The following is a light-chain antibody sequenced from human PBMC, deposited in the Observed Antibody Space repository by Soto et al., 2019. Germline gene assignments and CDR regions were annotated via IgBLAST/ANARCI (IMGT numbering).Light chain of an antibody. CDR1: QSISSY. J-gene: IGKJ1*01. Sequence: DIQMTQSPSSLSASVGDRVTISCRASQSISSYLNWYQQKPGKAPKLLIYAASSLQSGVPSRFSGSGSGTDFTLTISSLQPEDFATYYCQQSDSTPQTVGQRTKV. V-gene: IGKV1-39*01. CDR2: AAS. CDR3: QQSDSTPQT.